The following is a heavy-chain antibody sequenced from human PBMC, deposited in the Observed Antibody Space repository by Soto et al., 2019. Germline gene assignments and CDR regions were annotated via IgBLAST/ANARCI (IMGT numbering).Heavy chain of an antibody. V-gene: IGHV4-31*03. D-gene: IGHD3-10*01. CDR1: GGSISSSSYD. J-gene: IGHJ3*02. CDR2: IYYSGST. Sequence: TLSRTCTVSGGSISSSSYDWSWIRQHPGKGLEWIGYIYYSGSTYYNPSLKSRVTISVDTSKNQFSLKLSSVTAADTAVYYCARGAMVRGVIGDAFDIWGQGTMVTVSS. CDR3: ARGAMVRGVIGDAFDI.